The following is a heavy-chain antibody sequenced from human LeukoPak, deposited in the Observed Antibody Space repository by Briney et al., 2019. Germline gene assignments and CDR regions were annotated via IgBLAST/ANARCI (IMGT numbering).Heavy chain of an antibody. J-gene: IGHJ4*02. CDR2: IYYSGST. Sequence: SETLSLTCTVSGGSISSSSYYWGWIRQPPGKGLEWIGSIYYSGSTYYNPSLKSRVTISVDTSKNQFSLKLSSVTAADTAVYYCAREGYSYGSIDYWGQGTLVTVSS. CDR3: AREGYSYGSIDY. V-gene: IGHV4-39*07. D-gene: IGHD5-18*01. CDR1: GGSISSSSYY.